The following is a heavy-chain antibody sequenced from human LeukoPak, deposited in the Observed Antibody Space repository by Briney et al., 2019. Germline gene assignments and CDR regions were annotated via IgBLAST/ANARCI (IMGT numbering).Heavy chain of an antibody. CDR3: ARGDITIFGVVIIPDYYYGMDV. D-gene: IGHD3-3*01. CDR2: MNPNSGNT. V-gene: IGHV1-8*01. J-gene: IGHJ6*02. CDR1: GYTFTSYD. Sequence: GASVKVSCKASGYTFTSYDINWVRQATGQGLEWMGWMNPNSGNTGYAQKFQGRVTMTRNTSISTAYMELSSLRSEDTAVYYCARGDITIFGVVIIPDYYYGMDVWGQGTTVTVSS.